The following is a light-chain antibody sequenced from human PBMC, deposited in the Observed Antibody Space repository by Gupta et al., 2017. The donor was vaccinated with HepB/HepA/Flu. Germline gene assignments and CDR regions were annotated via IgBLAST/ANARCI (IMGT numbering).Light chain of an antibody. Sequence: QSVLPQPPPVSASPGQKVTISCSGSNSNVGNKYVSWYQQFPGTAPKLLIYENNKRPSGIPDRFSGSKSGTSATLGITGLQTGDEAEYYCETWDTSLHTGVFGGGTKLTVL. CDR1: NSNVGNKY. CDR2: ENN. CDR3: ETWDTSLHTGV. J-gene: IGLJ2*01. V-gene: IGLV1-51*01.